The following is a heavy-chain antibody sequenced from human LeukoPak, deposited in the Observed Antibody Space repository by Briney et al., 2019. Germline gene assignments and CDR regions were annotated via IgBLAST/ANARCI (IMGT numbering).Heavy chain of an antibody. Sequence: GESLKISCKGSGYSLTSYWIGWVRQMPGKGLEWMGIIYPGDSDTRYSPSFQGQVTISADKSISTACMQWSSPKASDTAMYYCARRDSSGWPYFDYWGQGTLVTVSS. CDR3: ARRDSSGWPYFDY. D-gene: IGHD6-19*01. V-gene: IGHV5-51*01. J-gene: IGHJ4*02. CDR2: IYPGDSDT. CDR1: GYSLTSYW.